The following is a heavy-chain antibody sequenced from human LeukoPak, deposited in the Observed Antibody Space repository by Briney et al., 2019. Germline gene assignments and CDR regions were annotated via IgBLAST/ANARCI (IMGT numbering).Heavy chain of an antibody. J-gene: IGHJ5*02. Sequence: SETLSLTCTVSGDSISSTTYNWGWIRQPPGKGLEWIGSIYYTGITYYNPSLKSRVTMSVDTSENQFSLNLNSVTAADTAVYYCARGFRYCSGGSCYPGVNWFDPWGQETLVTVSS. V-gene: IGHV4-39*01. CDR1: GDSISSTTYN. CDR3: ARGFRYCSGGSCYPGVNWFDP. CDR2: IYYTGIT. D-gene: IGHD2-15*01.